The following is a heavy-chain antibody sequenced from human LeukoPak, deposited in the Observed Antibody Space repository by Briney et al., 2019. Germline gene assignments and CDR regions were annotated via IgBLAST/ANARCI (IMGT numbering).Heavy chain of an antibody. CDR2: IISDSSAI. V-gene: IGHV3-48*02. CDR1: GFTFSRYW. Sequence: GGSLRLSCAASGFTFSRYWMSWVRQAPGKGLEWVSFIISDSSAIYYADSVKGRFTISRDNAENSLYLQMNSLRDEDTAVYYCARAPLVRGVIPPFDYWGQGALVSVSS. J-gene: IGHJ4*02. CDR3: ARAPLVRGVIPPFDY. D-gene: IGHD3-10*01.